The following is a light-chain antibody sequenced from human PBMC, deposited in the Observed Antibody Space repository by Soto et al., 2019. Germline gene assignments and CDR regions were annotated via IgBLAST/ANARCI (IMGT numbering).Light chain of an antibody. CDR2: GAS. J-gene: IGKJ5*01. CDR3: QQYGGTPPIT. CDR1: QKISSSY. Sequence: EIVLTQSPGTLSLSPGERATLSCRASQKISSSYLAWYQQKPGQAPRFLIYGASSRATGIPDRFSGNGSGTDFTLTISRLEPEDFAVYYCQQYGGTPPITFGQGTRLEIK. V-gene: IGKV3-20*01.